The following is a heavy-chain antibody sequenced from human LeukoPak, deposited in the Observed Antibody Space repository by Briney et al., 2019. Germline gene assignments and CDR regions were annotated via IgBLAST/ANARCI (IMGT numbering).Heavy chain of an antibody. CDR3: ARDRRYYDTLTGYYYYGMDV. CDR1: GGSISSYY. D-gene: IGHD3-9*01. Sequence: PSETLSLTCTVSGGSISSYYWSWIRQPPGKGLEWIGYIYYSGSTNYNPSLKSRVAISVDTSKNQFSLKLSSVTAADTAVYYCARDRRYYDTLTGYYYYGMDVWGQGTTVTVSS. J-gene: IGHJ6*02. CDR2: IYYSGST. V-gene: IGHV4-59*01.